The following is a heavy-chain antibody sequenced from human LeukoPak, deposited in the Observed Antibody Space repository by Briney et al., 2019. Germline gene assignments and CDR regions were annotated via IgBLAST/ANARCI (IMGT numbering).Heavy chain of an antibody. CDR1: GSTFDDYG. J-gene: IGHJ4*02. D-gene: IGHD6-13*01. CDR2: ISWDGVNT. CDR3: TRGASVGVAAPGH. V-gene: IGHV3-43D*03. Sequence: GGSLRLSCAASGSTFDDYGMHWVRQAPGKGLEWVSFISWDGVNTFYADSVKGRFTIFRDNSKNSLFLQMNTLRAEDTAAYFCTRGASVGVAAPGHWGQGTLVTVSS.